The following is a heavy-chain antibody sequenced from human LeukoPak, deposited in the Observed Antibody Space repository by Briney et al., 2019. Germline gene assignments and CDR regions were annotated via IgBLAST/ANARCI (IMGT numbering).Heavy chain of an antibody. J-gene: IGHJ4*02. CDR1: GYTFTGYY. V-gene: IGHV1-2*02. CDR3: ARDTYYDILTGYYPY. CDR2: INPNSGGT. D-gene: IGHD3-9*01. Sequence: GASVKVSCKASGYTFTGYYMHWVRQAPGQGPEWMGWINPNSGGTNYAQKFQGRVTMTRDTSISTAYMELSRLRSDDTAVYYCARDTYYDILTGYYPYWGQGTLVTVSS.